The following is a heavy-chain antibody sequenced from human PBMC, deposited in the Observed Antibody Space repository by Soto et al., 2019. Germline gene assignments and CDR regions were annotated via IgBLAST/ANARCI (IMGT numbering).Heavy chain of an antibody. CDR3: ARDAGGIAVAPRYFDC. CDR1: GYTFTGYY. V-gene: IGHV1-2*04. Sequence: QVQLVQSGAEVKKPGASVKVSCKASGYTFTGYYMHWVRQAPGQGLEWMGWINPNSGGKNYAQKFPGLVTMSRDTSIRTAYMELSRLRSDATAVYYCARDAGGIAVAPRYFDCWGHGTLVTVSS. D-gene: IGHD6-19*01. CDR2: INPNSGGK. J-gene: IGHJ4*01.